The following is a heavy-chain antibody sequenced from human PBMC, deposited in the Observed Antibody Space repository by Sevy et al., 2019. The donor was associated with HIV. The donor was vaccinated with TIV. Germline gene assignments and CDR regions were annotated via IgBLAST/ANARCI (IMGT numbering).Heavy chain of an antibody. CDR3: AREGCTKPHDY. CDR1: GFTFSKYS. CDR2: LSFGCGEI. Sequence: GGSLRLSCAASGFTFSKYSMSGVRQPPGKWLECVSTLSFGCGEINYADSVKGRFTISRDNSKSSVYLQMNNLRPEDTAVYYCAREGCTKPHDYWGQGTLVTVSS. V-gene: IGHV3-23*01. J-gene: IGHJ4*02. D-gene: IGHD2-8*01.